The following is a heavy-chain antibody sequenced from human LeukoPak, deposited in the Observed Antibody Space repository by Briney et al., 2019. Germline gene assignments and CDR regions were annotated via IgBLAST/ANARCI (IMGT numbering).Heavy chain of an antibody. CDR2: IKQDGSEK. Sequence: GGSLRLSCAASGFTFSTYWMSWVRQAPGKGLEWVASIKQDGSEKSYVDSLKGRLTISRDNAKNSLYLEMNSLRAEDTAVYYCARRASRAFDYWGQGTLVTVSS. CDR3: ARRASRAFDY. D-gene: IGHD5-12*01. J-gene: IGHJ4*02. V-gene: IGHV3-7*01. CDR1: GFTFSTYW.